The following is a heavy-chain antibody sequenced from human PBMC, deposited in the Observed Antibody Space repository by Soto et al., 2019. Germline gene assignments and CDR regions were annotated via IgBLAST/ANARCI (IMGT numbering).Heavy chain of an antibody. CDR3: ARDPGGELAASYYYYYYGMDV. V-gene: IGHV3-30-3*01. CDR1: GFTFSSYA. J-gene: IGHJ6*02. CDR2: ISYDGSNK. Sequence: GGSLRLSCAASGFTFSSYAMHWVRQAPGKGLEWVAVISYDGSNKYYADSVKGRFTISRDNSKNTLYMQMNSLRAEDTAVYYCARDPGGELAASYYYYYYGMDVWGQGTTVTVSS. D-gene: IGHD1-26*01.